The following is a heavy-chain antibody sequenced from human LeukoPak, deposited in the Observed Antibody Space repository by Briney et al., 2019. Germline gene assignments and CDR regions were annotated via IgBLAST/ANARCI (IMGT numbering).Heavy chain of an antibody. V-gene: IGHV4-34*01. CDR1: GGSFSGYY. CDR2: MNHSERT. CDR3: ARARITMVRGVIIIRGGHFDS. J-gene: IGHJ4*02. D-gene: IGHD3-10*01. Sequence: KPSETLSLTCAVYGGSFSGYYWSWIRQPPGKGLEWIGEMNHSERTNYNPSLKSRVTISVDTSKNQFSLKLSSVTAADTAIYYCARARITMVRGVIIIRGGHFDSWGQGTLVTVS.